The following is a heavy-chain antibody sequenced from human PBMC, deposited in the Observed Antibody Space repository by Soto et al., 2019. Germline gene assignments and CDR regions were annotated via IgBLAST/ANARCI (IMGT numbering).Heavy chain of an antibody. D-gene: IGHD6-19*01. Sequence: LTCAVYGGSFSGYYWSWIRQPPGKGLEWIGEINHSGSTNYNPSLKSRVTISVDTSKNQFSLKLSSVTAADTAVYYCARGDYVAGTFDYWGQGTLVTAPQ. CDR2: INHSGST. J-gene: IGHJ4*02. CDR1: GGSFSGYY. V-gene: IGHV4-34*01. CDR3: ARGDYVAGTFDY.